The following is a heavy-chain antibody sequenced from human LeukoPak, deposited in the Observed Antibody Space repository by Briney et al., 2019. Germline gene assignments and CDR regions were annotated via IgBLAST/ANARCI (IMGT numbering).Heavy chain of an antibody. CDR2: IYPGDSDT. CDR1: GYSFTSYW. J-gene: IGHJ4*02. D-gene: IGHD2-2*01. CDR3: ARQRGSSTSCYSGDY. Sequence: GESLKISCKGSGYSFTSYWIGWVRQMPGKGLEWMGNIYPGDSDTRYSPSFQGQVTISADKSISTAYLQWSSLKASDTAMYYCARQRGSSTSCYSGDYWGQGTLVTVSS. V-gene: IGHV5-51*01.